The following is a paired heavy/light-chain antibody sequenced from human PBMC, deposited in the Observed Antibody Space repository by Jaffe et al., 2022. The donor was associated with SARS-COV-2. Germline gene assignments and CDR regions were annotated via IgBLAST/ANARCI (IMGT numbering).Light chain of an antibody. CDR2: GIN. CDR1: SFRRFY. CDR3: NSRDISGTDLV. V-gene: IGLV3-19*01. Sequence: SSELTQDPAVSVALGQTVRITCQGDSFRRFYASWYRQKPGQAPGLVLYGINNRPSGIPDRFSGSRSGNTASLTITGAQAEDEADYYCNSRDISGTDLVFGGGTKLTVL. J-gene: IGLJ2*01.
Heavy chain of an antibody. Sequence: QVQLQLSGPGLVKPSRTLSLTCAISGDSVSGDSATWNWIRQSPSRGLEWLGRTYYRSKWYSEYGGSVKSRVIINADTSKNQFSLHLNSVTPEDTAVYYCARGGYRDNSNWFDPWGQGTLVTVSS. V-gene: IGHV6-1*01. CDR1: GDSVSGDSAT. D-gene: IGHD1-20*01. J-gene: IGHJ5*02. CDR2: TYYRSKWYS. CDR3: ARGGYRDNSNWFDP.